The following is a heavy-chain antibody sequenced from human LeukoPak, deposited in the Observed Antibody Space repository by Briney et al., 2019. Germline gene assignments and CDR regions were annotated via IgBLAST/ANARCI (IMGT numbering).Heavy chain of an antibody. CDR3: ARDRVYCSGGSCAPYFDY. V-gene: IGHV3-33*01. J-gene: IGHJ4*02. D-gene: IGHD2-15*01. Sequence: GRFTRFCSASGGFIFSSYGRQWLRQAPGKGLGWGAVIWYDGSNKYYADYVKGRFTISRYNSKNTLYLQMNSLRAEDTAVYYCARDRVYCSGGSCAPYFDYWGQGTLVTVSS. CDR1: GFIFSSYG. CDR2: IWYDGSNK.